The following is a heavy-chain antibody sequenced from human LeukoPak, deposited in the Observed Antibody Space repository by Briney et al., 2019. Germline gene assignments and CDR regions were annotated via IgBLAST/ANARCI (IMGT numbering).Heavy chain of an antibody. CDR2: ISGSGGST. J-gene: IGHJ4*02. V-gene: IGHV3-23*01. CDR3: AKISKWIQLWLPVYFDY. CDR1: GFTFSSYA. Sequence: GGSLRLSCAASGFTFSSYAMSWVRQAPGKGLEWVSAISGSGGSTYYADSVKGRFTISRDNSKNTLYLQMNSLRAEDTAVYYCAKISKWIQLWLPVYFDYWGQGTLVTVSS. D-gene: IGHD5-18*01.